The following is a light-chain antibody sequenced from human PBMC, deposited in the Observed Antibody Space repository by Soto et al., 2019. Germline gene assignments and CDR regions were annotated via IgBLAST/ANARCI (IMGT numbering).Light chain of an antibody. Sequence: QSVLTQPPSGSRAPGQRVTISCSGSSSNIGSHIVNWYQQVPGTAPKLLIYTNNQRPSGVPDRFSGSKSGTSASLAISGLQSEDEADYYCAAWDDSAFGVVFGGGTKVTFL. CDR2: TNN. CDR3: AAWDDSAFGVV. CDR1: SSNIGSHI. J-gene: IGLJ2*01. V-gene: IGLV1-44*01.